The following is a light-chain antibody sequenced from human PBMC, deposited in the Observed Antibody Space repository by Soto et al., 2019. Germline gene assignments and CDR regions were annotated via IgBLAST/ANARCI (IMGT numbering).Light chain of an antibody. CDR1: QSISTW. V-gene: IGKV1-5*03. Sequence: DIQMTQSPSTLSASVGDRVTITCRASQSISTWLAWYQQKPGKAPKLLIYTASSLEGGVPSRFSGSGSGAEFNITISSLQPDDFATYYCQQYNTYPLTFGGGTTVDIK. J-gene: IGKJ4*01. CDR2: TAS. CDR3: QQYNTYPLT.